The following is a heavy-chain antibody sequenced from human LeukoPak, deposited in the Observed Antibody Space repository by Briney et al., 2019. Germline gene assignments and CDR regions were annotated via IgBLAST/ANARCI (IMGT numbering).Heavy chain of an antibody. CDR3: ATGGVQLSYYFDY. J-gene: IGHJ4*02. D-gene: IGHD2-8*02. Sequence: ASVKVSCKASGYTFTNYAINWVRQAPGQGLEWMGWINTNTGNPTYAQGFTGRFVFSLDTSVSTAYPQISSLKAEDTAVYYCATGGVQLSYYFDYWGQGTLLTVSS. CDR1: GYTFTNYA. CDR2: INTNTGNP. V-gene: IGHV7-4-1*02.